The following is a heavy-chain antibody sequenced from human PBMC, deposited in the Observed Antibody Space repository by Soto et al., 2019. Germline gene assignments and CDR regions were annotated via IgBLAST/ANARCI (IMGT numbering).Heavy chain of an antibody. V-gene: IGHV1-69*06. J-gene: IGHJ1*01. CDR1: GRIFSSFP. CDR3: ARVGSRDAYNYVLDQ. D-gene: IGHD5-18*01. Sequence: QVQVVQSGAEVKKPGSSVKISCKASGRIFSSFPTSWVRQVPGQGLEWMGGVISASGSVTYAPKFQGRVTMTAVNTVGIGYMELTSVTSEDTAIYYCARVGSRDAYNYVLDQWGPGTMVTVSS. CDR2: VISASGSV.